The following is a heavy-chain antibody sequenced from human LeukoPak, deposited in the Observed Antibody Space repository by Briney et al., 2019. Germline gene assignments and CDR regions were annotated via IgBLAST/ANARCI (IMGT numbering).Heavy chain of an antibody. CDR2: IYYSGTT. CDR1: GGFIDSSSYY. V-gene: IGHV4-39*01. J-gene: IGHJ6*03. Sequence: KPSETLSLTCTVSGGFIDSSSYYWDWIRQPPGKGLEWLGNIYYSGTTFYTSSLKSRVTISTDMSKNQFSLRLTSVTAADTAVYYCARQRADYFYHYMDVWGKGTTVIVSS. CDR3: ARQRADYFYHYMDV.